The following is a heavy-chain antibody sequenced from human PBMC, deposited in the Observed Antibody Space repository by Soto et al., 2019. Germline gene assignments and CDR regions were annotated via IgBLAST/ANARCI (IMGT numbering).Heavy chain of an antibody. CDR3: ARLRYCSSTSCSEFDY. J-gene: IGHJ4*02. CDR1: GYTFTSYG. D-gene: IGHD2-2*01. V-gene: IGHV1-18*01. Sequence: QVPLVQSGAEVKKPGASVKVSCKASGYTFTSYGISRVRQAPGQGLEWMGWISAYNGNTNYAQKLQGRVTMTTDTSTSTAYMELRSLRSDDTAVYYCARLRYCSSTSCSEFDYWGQGTLVTVSS. CDR2: ISAYNGNT.